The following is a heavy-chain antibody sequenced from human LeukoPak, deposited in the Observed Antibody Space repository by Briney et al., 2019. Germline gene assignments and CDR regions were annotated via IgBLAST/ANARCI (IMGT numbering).Heavy chain of an antibody. CDR1: GGSISSYY. D-gene: IGHD3-22*01. Sequence: SETLSLTCTVSGGSISSYYWSWIRRPPGKGLEWIGYIYYSGSTNYNPSLKSRVTISVDTSKNQFSPKLSSVTAADTAVYYCARATYDSSGITTCWFDPWGQGTLVTVSS. CDR2: IYYSGST. V-gene: IGHV4-59*01. J-gene: IGHJ5*02. CDR3: ARATYDSSGITTCWFDP.